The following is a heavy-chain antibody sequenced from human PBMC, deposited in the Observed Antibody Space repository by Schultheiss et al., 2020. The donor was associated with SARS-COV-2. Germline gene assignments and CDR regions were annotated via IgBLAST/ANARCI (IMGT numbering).Heavy chain of an antibody. Sequence: GESLKISCKGSGYSFTSYWIGWVRQMPGKGLEWMGIIYPGDSDTRYSPSFQGQVTSSADKSISTAYLQWSSLKASDTAMYYCARVRSLPAAIGWFDPWGQGALVTVAS. V-gene: IGHV5-51*01. CDR2: IYPGDSDT. J-gene: IGHJ5*02. CDR1: GYSFTSYW. D-gene: IGHD2-2*01. CDR3: ARVRSLPAAIGWFDP.